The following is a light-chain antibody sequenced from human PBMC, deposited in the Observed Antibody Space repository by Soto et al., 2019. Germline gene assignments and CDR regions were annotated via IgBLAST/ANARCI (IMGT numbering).Light chain of an antibody. J-gene: IGLJ2*01. CDR2: EVI. Sequence: QSVLTQPPSASGSPGQSVTISCTGSSSDVGGYEYVSWYQQHPGKAPKLIIYEVIKRPSGVPDRFSGSKSGNTASLTVSGLQAEDAADYYCSSYAGSNNLHVLFGGGTKLTVL. V-gene: IGLV2-8*01. CDR3: SSYAGSNNLHVL. CDR1: SSDVGGYEY.